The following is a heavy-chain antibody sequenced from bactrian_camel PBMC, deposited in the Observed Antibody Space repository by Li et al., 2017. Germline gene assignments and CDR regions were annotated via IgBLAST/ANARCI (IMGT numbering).Heavy chain of an antibody. D-gene: IGHD3*01. V-gene: IGHV3S6*01. CDR1: GYRAGTSG. CDR3: AAGTRIIVGDYCDGITA. CDR2: IYGDGVKI. Sequence: HVQLVESGGGSVQAGGSLKLSCLISGYRAGTSGMGWFRQAPGKEREGVAIIYGDGVKIYYVDSVKGRFTISQDNVNHTLYLQMNSLKPVDTATYYCAAGTRIIVGDYCDGITAWGQGTQVTVS. J-gene: IGHJ6*01.